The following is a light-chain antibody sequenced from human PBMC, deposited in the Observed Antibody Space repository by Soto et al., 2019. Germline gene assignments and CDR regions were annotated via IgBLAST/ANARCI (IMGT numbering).Light chain of an antibody. Sequence: QSVLTQPASVSGSLGQSITISCTGSSSDVGAFDYVSWYQQHPGKAPKLIIYDVSNRPSGVSNRFSGSKSGNTASLTISGLQAEDEADYYCSSYTSSVTWVFGGGTKVTVL. V-gene: IGLV2-14*01. CDR3: SSYTSSVTWV. CDR2: DVS. CDR1: SSDVGAFDY. J-gene: IGLJ3*02.